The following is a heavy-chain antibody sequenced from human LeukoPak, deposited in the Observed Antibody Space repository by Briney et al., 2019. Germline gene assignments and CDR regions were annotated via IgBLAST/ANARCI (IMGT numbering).Heavy chain of an antibody. D-gene: IGHD3-3*01. CDR2: ISAYNGNT. Sequence: GASVKVSCKASGYTFTSYGISWVRQAPGQGLEWMGWISAYNGNTNYAQKLQGRVTMTTDTSTSTAYMELRSLRSDDTAVYYCARGFFYDFWSGYYAHPRGRSYNWFDPWGQGTLVTVPS. V-gene: IGHV1-18*01. J-gene: IGHJ5*02. CDR3: ARGFFYDFWSGYYAHPRGRSYNWFDP. CDR1: GYTFTSYG.